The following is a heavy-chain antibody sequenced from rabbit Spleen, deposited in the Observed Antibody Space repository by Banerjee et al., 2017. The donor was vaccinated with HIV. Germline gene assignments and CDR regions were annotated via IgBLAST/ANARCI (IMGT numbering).Heavy chain of an antibody. V-gene: IGHV1S45*01. CDR2: INIVTGKS. Sequence: QQQLVESGGGLVQPGGSLTLTCKASGFDFSRYGVSWVRQAPGKGLEWIACINIVTGKSVYASWAKGRFTMSRTSSTTVTLQMTSLTAADTATYFCARDLVAVIGWNFNLWGQGTLVTVS. CDR3: ARDLVAVIGWNFNL. CDR1: GFDFSRYG. J-gene: IGHJ4*01. D-gene: IGHD1-1*01.